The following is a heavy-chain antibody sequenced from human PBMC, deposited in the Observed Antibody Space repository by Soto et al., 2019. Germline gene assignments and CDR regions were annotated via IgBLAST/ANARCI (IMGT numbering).Heavy chain of an antibody. D-gene: IGHD6-13*01. Sequence: ASEIMCLTCAVYGGYFRGYYWSWIRQPPGKGLDWIGEINHSGSTNYNPSLKSRVTISVDTSKNQFSLKLSSVTAADTAVYYCARGQRLAAAGFDYYYYGMDVWGQGTTVTVSS. J-gene: IGHJ6*02. CDR1: GGYFRGYY. CDR2: INHSGST. CDR3: ARGQRLAAAGFDYYYYGMDV. V-gene: IGHV4-34*01.